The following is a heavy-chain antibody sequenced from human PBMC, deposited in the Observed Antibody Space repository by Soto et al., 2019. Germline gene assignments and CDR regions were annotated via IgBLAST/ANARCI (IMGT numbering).Heavy chain of an antibody. CDR3: ARNNLSMRFDAFDI. V-gene: IGHV4-59*01. J-gene: IGHJ3*02. Sequence: SETLSLTCTVSGGSISSYYWSWIRQPPGKGLEWIGYIYYSGSTNYNPSLKSRVTISVDTSKNQFSLKLSSVTAADTAVYYCARNNLSMRFDAFDIWGQGTMVTVSS. CDR2: IYYSGST. CDR1: GGSISSYY.